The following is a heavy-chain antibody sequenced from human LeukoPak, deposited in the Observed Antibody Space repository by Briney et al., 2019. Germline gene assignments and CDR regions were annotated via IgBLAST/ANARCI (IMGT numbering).Heavy chain of an antibody. V-gene: IGHV3-33*08. CDR1: GFTFSSYD. J-gene: IGHJ6*03. D-gene: IGHD1-26*01. CDR3: ARFKTGARSPYMDV. Sequence: GGSLRLSCAASGFTFSSYDMHWVRQAPGKGLEWVAVIWYDGSNKYYADSVKGRFTISRDNSKNTLYLQMNSLRAEDTAVYYCARFKTGARSPYMDVWGKGTTVTVSS. CDR2: IWYDGSNK.